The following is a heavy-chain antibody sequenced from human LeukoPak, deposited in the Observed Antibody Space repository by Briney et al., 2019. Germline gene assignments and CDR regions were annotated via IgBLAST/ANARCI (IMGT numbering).Heavy chain of an antibody. V-gene: IGHV4-31*01. D-gene: IGHD6-19*01. CDR3: ARAVRASGCHDY. J-gene: IGHJ4*02. CDR2: IYYSGST. CDR1: GGSISSGGYY. Sequence: MASQTLSLTCTVSGGSISSGGYYWSWIRQHPGKGLEWIGYIYYSGSTYYNPSLKSQVTISVDTSKNQFSLKLSSVTAADTAVYYCARAVRASGCHDYWGQGTLVTVSS.